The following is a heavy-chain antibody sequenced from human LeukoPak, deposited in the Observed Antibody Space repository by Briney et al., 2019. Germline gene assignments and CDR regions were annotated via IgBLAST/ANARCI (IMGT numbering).Heavy chain of an antibody. Sequence: GGSLRLSCAASGFTLSSFWMSWVRHVPGEGLEWVANINEDGSEKYYVDSVRGRFTISRDNAKNSLYLQMDSLRAEDRAVYYCAKPDAPGTVEYWGPGTLVTVSS. D-gene: IGHD1-14*01. J-gene: IGHJ4*02. CDR3: AKPDAPGTVEY. CDR1: GFTLSSFW. CDR2: INEDGSEK. V-gene: IGHV3-7*01.